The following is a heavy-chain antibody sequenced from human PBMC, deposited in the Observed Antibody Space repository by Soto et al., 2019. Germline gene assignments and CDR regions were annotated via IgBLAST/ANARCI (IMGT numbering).Heavy chain of an antibody. CDR2: ISSSSSYT. CDR1: GFTFSDYY. D-gene: IGHD5-12*01. Sequence: NPGGSLRLSCSASGFTFSDYYMSWIRQAPGKGLEWVSYISSSSSYTNYADSVKGRFTISRDNAKNSLYLQMNSLRAEDTAVYYCARVLGATILPSAYWGQGTLVTVSS. J-gene: IGHJ4*02. CDR3: ARVLGATILPSAY. V-gene: IGHV3-11*05.